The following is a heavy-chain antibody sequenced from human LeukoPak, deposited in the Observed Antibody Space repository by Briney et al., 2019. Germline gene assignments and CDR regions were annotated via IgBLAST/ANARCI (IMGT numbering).Heavy chain of an antibody. CDR1: GFTVSSNY. CDR3: ARDGFSSGYPYDAFDI. Sequence: GGSLRLSCAASGFTVSSNYMSWVRPAPGKGLEWVSFIYSGVSTYYADSVTGRFTISRDNSKNTLYLQMNSLRAEDTAVYYCARDGFSSGYPYDAFDIWGQGTMVTVSS. CDR2: IYSGVST. V-gene: IGHV3-53*01. D-gene: IGHD3-22*01. J-gene: IGHJ3*02.